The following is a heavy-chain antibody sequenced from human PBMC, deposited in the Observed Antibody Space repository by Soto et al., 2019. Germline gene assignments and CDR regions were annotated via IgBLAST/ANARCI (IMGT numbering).Heavy chain of an antibody. CDR3: AIDLDIVVVPATFSAFDT. CDR2: ISGSGGST. V-gene: IGHV3-23*01. Sequence: GSLRLSCAASGFTFSSYAMSWVRQATGKGLEWVSAISGSGGSTYYADSVKGRFTISRDNSKNTLYLQMNSLRAEDTAVYYFAIDLDIVVVPATFSAFDTWGQGTMLTISS. D-gene: IGHD2-2*01. CDR1: GFTFSSYA. J-gene: IGHJ3*02.